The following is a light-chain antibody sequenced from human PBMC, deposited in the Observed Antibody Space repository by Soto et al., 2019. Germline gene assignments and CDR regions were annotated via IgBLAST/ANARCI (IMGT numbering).Light chain of an antibody. CDR3: QQYNNWPPYT. CDR1: QSLSNN. V-gene: IGKV3-15*01. J-gene: IGKJ2*01. CDR2: DAS. Sequence: EIVMTQSPATLSVSPGERATLSCRASQSLSNNLAWFQQKPGQAPRLLIYDASIRATGIPARFSGSGSGTEFTLTISSLQSEDFAVYYCQQYNNWPPYTFGQGTKLEIK.